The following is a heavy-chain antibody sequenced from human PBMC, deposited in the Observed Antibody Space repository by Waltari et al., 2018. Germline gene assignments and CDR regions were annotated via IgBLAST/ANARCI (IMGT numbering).Heavy chain of an antibody. CDR2: IYHSGST. CDR1: GYSISSGYY. V-gene: IGHV4-38-2*01. Sequence: QVQLQESGPGLVKPSETLSLTCAVSGYSISSGYYWGWLRQPPGKGLEWIGSIYHSGSTSYNPTLKSRVTISVDTSKNQFSLKLSAVTAEDTAVYYCARGGQRVLRVLEWLFDYWGQGTLVTVSS. CDR3: ARGGQRVLRVLEWLFDY. J-gene: IGHJ4*02. D-gene: IGHD3-3*01.